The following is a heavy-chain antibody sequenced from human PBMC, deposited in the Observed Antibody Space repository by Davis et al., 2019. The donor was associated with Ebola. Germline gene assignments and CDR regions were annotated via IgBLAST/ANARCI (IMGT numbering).Heavy chain of an antibody. V-gene: IGHV1-2*02. D-gene: IGHD1-26*01. Sequence: ASVTVSCKASGYTFTGYYMHWVRQAPGQGLEWMGWINPNSGGTNYAQKFQGRVTMTRDTSISTAYMELSRLRSDDTAVYCCAREAGATTRIYDSWGQGTLVTVSS. J-gene: IGHJ5*01. CDR1: GYTFTGYY. CDR2: INPNSGGT. CDR3: AREAGATTRIYDS.